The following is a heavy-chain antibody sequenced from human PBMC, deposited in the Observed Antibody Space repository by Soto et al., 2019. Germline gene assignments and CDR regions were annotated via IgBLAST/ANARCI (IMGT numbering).Heavy chain of an antibody. J-gene: IGHJ1*01. CDR1: GGSISSGGYS. D-gene: IGHD3-22*01. V-gene: IGHV4-30-2*01. CDR2: IYHSGST. CDR3: ASSYYDSSGSALRD. Sequence: QLQLQESGSGLVKPSQTLSLTCAVSGGSISSGGYSWSWIRQPPGKGLEWIGYIYHSGSTYYNPTRKSRVTISVDRSKNQSSLKLSSGTAADTAVYYCASSYYDSSGSALRDWGQGTLVTVSS.